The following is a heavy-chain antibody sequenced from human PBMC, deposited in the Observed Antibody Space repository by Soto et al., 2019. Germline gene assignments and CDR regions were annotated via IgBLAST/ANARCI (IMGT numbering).Heavy chain of an antibody. CDR2: ISAYNGNT. CDR1: GYTFTSYG. D-gene: IGHD2-15*01. V-gene: IGHV1-18*01. J-gene: IGHJ4*02. CDR3: AREGCSGGSCYAFDY. Sequence: GXSVKVSCKASGYTFTSYGISWVRQAPGQGLEWMGWISAYNGNTNYAQKLQGRVTMTTDTSTSTAYMELRSLRSDDTAVYYCAREGCSGGSCYAFDYWGQGTLVTVSS.